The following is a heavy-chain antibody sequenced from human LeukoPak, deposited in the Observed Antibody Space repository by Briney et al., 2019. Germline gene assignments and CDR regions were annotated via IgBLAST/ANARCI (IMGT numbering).Heavy chain of an antibody. CDR2: IYYSGST. CDR3: ARWTAYSSRGFDY. Sequence: PSQTLSLTCTVSGGSISSGDYYWSWIRQPPGKGLEWIGYIYYSGSTYYNPSLKSRVTISVDTSKNQFSLKLSSVTAADTAVYYCARWTAYSSRGFDYWGQGTLVTVSS. V-gene: IGHV4-30-4*08. D-gene: IGHD6-13*01. J-gene: IGHJ4*02. CDR1: GGSISSGDYY.